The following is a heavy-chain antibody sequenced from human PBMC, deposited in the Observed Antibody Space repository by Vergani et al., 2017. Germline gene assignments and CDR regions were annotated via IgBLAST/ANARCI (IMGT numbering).Heavy chain of an antibody. J-gene: IGHJ5*02. Sequence: EVQLVESGGGLVQPGRSLRLSCAASGFTFDDYAMHWVRQAPGKGLEWVSGISWNSGSIGYADSVKGRFTISRDNAKNSLYLQMNSLRAEDTAVYYCAKAPFGVAPGWFDPWGQGTLVTVSS. V-gene: IGHV3-9*01. CDR1: GFTFDDYA. D-gene: IGHD3-3*01. CDR2: ISWNSGSI. CDR3: AKAPFGVAPGWFDP.